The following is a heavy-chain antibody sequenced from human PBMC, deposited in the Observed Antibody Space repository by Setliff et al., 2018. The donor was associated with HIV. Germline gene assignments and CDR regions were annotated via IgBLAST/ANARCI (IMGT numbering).Heavy chain of an antibody. J-gene: IGHJ4*02. Sequence: GASVKVSCKASGYTFTEYYIHWVRQAPGQGLEWMGWIYPNTGGTNYAQKFQGRVTITADEPTSTAYMELSSLRSEDTAVYYCARGGYWGQGTLVTVSS. V-gene: IGHV1-2*02. CDR2: IYPNTGGT. CDR3: ARGGY. CDR1: GYTFTEYY.